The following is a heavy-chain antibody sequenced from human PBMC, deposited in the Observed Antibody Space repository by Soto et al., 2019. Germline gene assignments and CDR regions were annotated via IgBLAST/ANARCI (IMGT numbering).Heavy chain of an antibody. Sequence: LRLSCAASGFTFSSYGMHWVRQAPGKGLEWVAVIWYDGSNKYYADSVKGRFTISRDNSKNTLYLQMNSLRAEDTAVYYCATLHYYDSSGYPMAYYYGMDVWGQGTTVTVSS. V-gene: IGHV3-33*01. D-gene: IGHD3-22*01. CDR2: IWYDGSNK. CDR1: GFTFSSYG. CDR3: ATLHYYDSSGYPMAYYYGMDV. J-gene: IGHJ6*02.